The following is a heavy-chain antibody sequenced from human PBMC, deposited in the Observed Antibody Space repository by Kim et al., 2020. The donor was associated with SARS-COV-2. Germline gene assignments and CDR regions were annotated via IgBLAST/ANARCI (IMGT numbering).Heavy chain of an antibody. D-gene: IGHD1-26*01. Sequence: SETLSLTCTVSGGSISSYYWSWIRQPPGKGLEWIGYIYYSGSTNYNPSLKSRVTISVDTSKNQFSLKLSSVTAADTAVYYCASGEPWGSYSIGAVDIWG. V-gene: IGHV4-59*13. CDR2: IYYSGST. J-gene: IGHJ3*02. CDR3: ASGEPWGSYSIGAVDI. CDR1: GGSISSYY.